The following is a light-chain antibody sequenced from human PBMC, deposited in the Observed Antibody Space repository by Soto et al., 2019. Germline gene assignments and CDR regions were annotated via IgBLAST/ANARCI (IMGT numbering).Light chain of an antibody. Sequence: DIQMTQSPSTLSASVGDRVTITCPASQSISSWLAWYQQKPGKAPKLLIYKASSLESGVPSRFSGSGSVTEFTLTISSLQPDDFATYYCQQYNNYPWTFGQGTKVEIK. J-gene: IGKJ1*01. CDR2: KAS. CDR3: QQYNNYPWT. V-gene: IGKV1-5*03. CDR1: QSISSW.